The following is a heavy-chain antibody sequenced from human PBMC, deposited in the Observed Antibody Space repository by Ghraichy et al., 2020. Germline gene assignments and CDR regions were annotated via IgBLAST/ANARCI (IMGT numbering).Heavy chain of an antibody. CDR2: IYWNDDK. J-gene: IGHJ4*02. Sequence: SGPTLVKPTQTLTLTCTFSGFSLSTSGVGVGWIRQPPGKALEWLALIYWNDDKRYSPSLKSRLTITKDTSKNQVVLTMTNMDPVDTATYYCAHTLVVPAAMSLRSLDFDYWGQGTLVTVSS. D-gene: IGHD2-2*01. CDR1: GFSLSTSGVG. V-gene: IGHV2-5*01. CDR3: AHTLVVPAAMSLRSLDFDY.